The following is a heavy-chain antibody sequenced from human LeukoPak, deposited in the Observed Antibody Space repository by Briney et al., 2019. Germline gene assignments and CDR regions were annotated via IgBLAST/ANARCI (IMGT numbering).Heavy chain of an antibody. D-gene: IGHD4-17*01. CDR1: GGSISSSSYY. CDR3: ARQGTTVTIRWFGP. V-gene: IGHV4-39*01. Sequence: SETLSLTCTVSGGSISSSSYYWGWIRQPPGKGLEWIGSIYYSGSTYYNPSLKSRVTISVDTSKNQFSLKLSSVTAADTAVYYCARQGTTVTIRWFGPWGQGTLVTVSS. J-gene: IGHJ5*02. CDR2: IYYSGST.